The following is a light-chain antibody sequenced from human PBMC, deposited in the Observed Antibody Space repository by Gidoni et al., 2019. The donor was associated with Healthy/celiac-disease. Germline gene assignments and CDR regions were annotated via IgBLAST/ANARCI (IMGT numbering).Light chain of an antibody. Sequence: QSALTQPASVSGSPGQSITISCTGTSSDVGGYNYVSWYQQHPGKAPKLMIYEVSSRPSGVPYRFSGSKSVNTASLPISGLQAEDEADYYCSSYTSSSTLFGGGTKLTVL. CDR3: SSYTSSSTL. J-gene: IGLJ2*01. CDR1: SSDVGGYNY. CDR2: EVS. V-gene: IGLV2-14*01.